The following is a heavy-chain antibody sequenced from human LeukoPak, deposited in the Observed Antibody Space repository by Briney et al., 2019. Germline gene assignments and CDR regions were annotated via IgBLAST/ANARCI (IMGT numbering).Heavy chain of an antibody. D-gene: IGHD3-9*01. CDR3: TSDILTGPNDAFDI. CDR1: GFTFSNAW. V-gene: IGHV3-15*01. CDR2: IKSKTDGGTT. J-gene: IGHJ3*02. Sequence: PGGSLRLSCAASGFTFSNAWMSWVRQAPGKGLEWVGRIKSKTDGGTTDYAAPVKGRFTISRDDSKNTLYLQMNSLKTEDTAVYYCTSDILTGPNDAFDIWGQGTMVTVSS.